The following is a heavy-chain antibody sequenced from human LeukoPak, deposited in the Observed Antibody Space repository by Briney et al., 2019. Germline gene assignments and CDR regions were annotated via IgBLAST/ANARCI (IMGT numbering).Heavy chain of an antibody. Sequence: PSETLSLTCAVYGGSFSGYYWSWIRQPPGKGLEWIGEINHSGSTNYNPSLKSRVTISVDTSKNQFSLKLSSVTAADTAVYYCARVVVVATPVWYFDLWGRGTLVTVSS. V-gene: IGHV4-34*01. D-gene: IGHD2-15*01. J-gene: IGHJ2*01. CDR2: INHSGST. CDR3: ARVVVVATPVWYFDL. CDR1: GGSFSGYY.